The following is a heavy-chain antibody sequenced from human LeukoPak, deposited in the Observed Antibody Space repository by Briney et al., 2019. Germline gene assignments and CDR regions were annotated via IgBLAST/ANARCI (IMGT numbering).Heavy chain of an antibody. J-gene: IGHJ4*02. CDR2: INRDGSEK. V-gene: IGHV3-7*01. Sequence: PGGSLRLSCAASGFTFSSYSMNWVRQAPGKGLEWVANINRDGSEKYYVDSVEGRFTIFRDNGENTLSLQMNNLRVEDTAVYYCARDLVGASYYWGQGTLVTVSS. D-gene: IGHD1-26*01. CDR3: ARDLVGASYY. CDR1: GFTFSSYS.